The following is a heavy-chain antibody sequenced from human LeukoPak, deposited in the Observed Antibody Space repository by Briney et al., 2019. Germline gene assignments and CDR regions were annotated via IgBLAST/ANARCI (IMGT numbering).Heavy chain of an antibody. CDR2: MNPNSGNT. D-gene: IGHD3-22*01. CDR3: ARSDSSGYYYYYYMDV. V-gene: IGHV1-8*01. CDR1: GYTFTSYD. Sequence: VSVKVSCKASGYTFTSYDINWVRQATGQGLEWMGRMNPNSGNTGYAQKFQGRVTLTRNISISTAYMELSRLRSEDTAVYYCARSDSSGYYYYYYMDVWGKGTTVTVSS. J-gene: IGHJ6*03.